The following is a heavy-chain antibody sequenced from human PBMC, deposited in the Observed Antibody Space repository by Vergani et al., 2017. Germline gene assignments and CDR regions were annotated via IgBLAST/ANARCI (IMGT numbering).Heavy chain of an antibody. CDR3: ARVNTVTNGHLYYYYYMDV. D-gene: IGHD4-11*01. CDR1: GGSFTCYH. CDR2: IDHTGRP. V-gene: IGHV4-34*01. J-gene: IGHJ6*03. Sequence: QVQLQQWGGGLLKPSETLSLTCVVNGGSFTCYHWTWIRQSPGEGLEWVGDIDHTGRPDYNPSLKSRLTMSVDKSRNQFSLTLNSVTATDTAIYFCARVNTVTNGHLYYYYYMDVWGQGTAVTVS.